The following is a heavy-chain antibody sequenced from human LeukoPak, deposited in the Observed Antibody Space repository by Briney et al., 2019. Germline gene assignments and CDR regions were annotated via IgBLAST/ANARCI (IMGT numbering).Heavy chain of an antibody. J-gene: IGHJ6*03. CDR1: GGSISSSSYY. CDR2: IYSSGST. CDR3: ARAGYCSSTSCYTGYYYYYMDV. V-gene: IGHV4-61*05. Sequence: SETLSLTCTVSGGSISSSSYYWGWIRQPPGKGLEWIGCIYSSGSTNYNPSLKSRVTISVDTSKNQFSLKLSSVTAADTAVYYCARAGYCSSTSCYTGYYYYYMDVWGKGTTVTVSS. D-gene: IGHD2-2*02.